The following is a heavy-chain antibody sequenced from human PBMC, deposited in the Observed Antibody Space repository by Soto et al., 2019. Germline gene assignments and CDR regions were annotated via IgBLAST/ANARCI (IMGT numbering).Heavy chain of an antibody. CDR3: ARAIYYYGSGSYFAGFDP. Sequence: PSETLSLTCAVSGGSISSGGYSWGWLRQPPGKGLEWIGYIYHTGSTYYNPTLKSRVTISVDRSKNQFSLKLSSVTAADTAVYYCARAIYYYGSGSYFAGFDPWGQGTLVTVSS. J-gene: IGHJ5*02. CDR2: IYHTGST. D-gene: IGHD3-10*01. CDR1: GGSISSGGYS. V-gene: IGHV4-30-2*01.